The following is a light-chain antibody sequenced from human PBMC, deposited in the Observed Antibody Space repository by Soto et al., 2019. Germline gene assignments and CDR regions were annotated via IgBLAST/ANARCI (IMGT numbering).Light chain of an antibody. CDR3: QQYDSTVWT. CDR2: ATS. J-gene: IGKJ1*01. Sequence: EIVLTQSPGTLSLSPGETATLSCRGSQTVDSRYLAWYQQKRGQAPTLLIYATSSRATGVPDRFSGGGSGPDFTLTIRRLEPEDFAVYYCQQYDSTVWTFGQGTKVDIK. V-gene: IGKV3-20*01. CDR1: QTVDSRY.